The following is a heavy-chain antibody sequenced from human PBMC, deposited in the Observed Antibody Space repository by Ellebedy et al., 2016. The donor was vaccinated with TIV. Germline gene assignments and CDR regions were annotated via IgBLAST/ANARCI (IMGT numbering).Heavy chain of an antibody. CDR3: ARGMSRRWMEGFY. D-gene: IGHD3-3*01. Sequence: AASVKVSCKSSGGTFSTSAISWVRQAPGQGLEWMGMIIPTFATPTYAQNLQGRVTITADESTSTAYMELSSLRSEDTAVYYCARGMSRRWMEGFYWGQGTLVTVSS. CDR1: GGTFSTSA. CDR2: IIPTFATP. V-gene: IGHV1-69*13. J-gene: IGHJ4*02.